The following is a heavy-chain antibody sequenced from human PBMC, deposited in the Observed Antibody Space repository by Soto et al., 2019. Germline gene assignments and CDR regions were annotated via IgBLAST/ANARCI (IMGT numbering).Heavy chain of an antibody. D-gene: IGHD6-13*01. Sequence: LRLSCTASGFTFGDYAMSWVRQAPGKGLEWVGFIRSKAYGGTTEYAASVKGRFTISRDDSKSIAYLQMNSLKTEDTAVYYCTRGLQQLVLFYGMDVWGQGTTVTVSS. CDR3: TRGLQQLVLFYGMDV. J-gene: IGHJ6*02. V-gene: IGHV3-49*04. CDR2: IRSKAYGGTT. CDR1: GFTFGDYA.